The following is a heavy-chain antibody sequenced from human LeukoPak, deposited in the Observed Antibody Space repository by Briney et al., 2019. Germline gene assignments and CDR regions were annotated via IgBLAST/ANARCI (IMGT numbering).Heavy chain of an antibody. J-gene: IGHJ4*02. CDR2: IIPILGIA. D-gene: IGHD6-6*01. Sequence: SVKVSCKASGGTFSSYAISWVRQAPGQGLEWMGRIIPILGIANYAQKFQGRVTFTADKSTSTAYMELSSLRSEDTAVYYCARGGSSRLTRFDYWGQGTLVTVSS. V-gene: IGHV1-69*04. CDR3: ARGGSSRLTRFDY. CDR1: GGTFSSYA.